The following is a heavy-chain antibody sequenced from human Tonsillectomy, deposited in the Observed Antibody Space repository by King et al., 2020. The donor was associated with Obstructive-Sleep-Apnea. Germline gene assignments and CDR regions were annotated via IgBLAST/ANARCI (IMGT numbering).Heavy chain of an antibody. J-gene: IGHJ4*02. Sequence: VQLVESGGGLVKPGGSLRLSCAASGFTFSSYSMNWVRQAPGKGLEWVSSISSSSSYIYYTDSVKGRFTISRDKATNSLYLQMNSLRAEDTAVNYCAGDREGSSGSSPSGDWGQGTLVTVSS. CDR2: ISSSSSYI. V-gene: IGHV3-21*01. CDR3: AGDREGSSGSSPSGD. D-gene: IGHD6-13*01. CDR1: GFTFSSYS.